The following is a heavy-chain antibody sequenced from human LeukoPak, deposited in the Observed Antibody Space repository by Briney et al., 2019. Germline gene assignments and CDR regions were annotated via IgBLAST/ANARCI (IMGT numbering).Heavy chain of an antibody. D-gene: IGHD1-26*01. J-gene: IGHJ4*02. CDR1: LFTFSSYV. CDR3: AKKVVGYYGHYFDY. Sequence: GGSLRLSCAASLFTFSSYVMSWVRQAPGKGLEWVSAITGDGGSTDYADSVKGRFSISRDSSKTTLHLQMNSLRAEDTAVYYCAKKVVGYYGHYFDYWGQGTLVTVSS. V-gene: IGHV3-23*01. CDR2: ITGDGGST.